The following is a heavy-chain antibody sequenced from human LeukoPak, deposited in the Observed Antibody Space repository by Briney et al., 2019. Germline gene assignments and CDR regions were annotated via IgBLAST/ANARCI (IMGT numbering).Heavy chain of an antibody. V-gene: IGHV3-21*01. CDR1: GFTFSTYS. J-gene: IGHJ4*02. Sequence: GGSLRLSCAASGFTFSTYSMTWVRQAPGKGLEWVSFISSSVNYIYYADSVKGRFTISKDNSKNTLYLQLNTLRPEDTAVYYCANDDARGFGEPSPYDYWGQGTRVIVSS. D-gene: IGHD3-10*01. CDR3: ANDDARGFGEPSPYDY. CDR2: ISSSVNYI.